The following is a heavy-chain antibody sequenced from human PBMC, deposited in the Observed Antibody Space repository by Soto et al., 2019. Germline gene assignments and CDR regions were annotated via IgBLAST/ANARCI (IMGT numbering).Heavy chain of an antibody. V-gene: IGHV1-69*12. Sequence: QVQMVQSGSEVKKPGYSVKVSCKASGGTFSSYAISWVRQAPGQGLEWMGGIIPIFGTANYAQKFQGRVTITADESTSTAYMGLSSLRSEDTAVYYFARDGGLYDYSPFDYCGQGTLVTVS. CDR1: GGTFSSYA. CDR3: ARDGGLYDYSPFDY. CDR2: IIPIFGTA. J-gene: IGHJ4*02. D-gene: IGHD4-4*01.